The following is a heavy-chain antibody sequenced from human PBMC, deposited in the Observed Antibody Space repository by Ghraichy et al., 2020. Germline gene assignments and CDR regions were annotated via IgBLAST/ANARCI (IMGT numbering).Heavy chain of an antibody. CDR2: IWYDGSNK. J-gene: IGHJ3*02. Sequence: GESLNISCAASGFTFSSYGMHWVRQAPGKGLEWVAVIWYDGSNKYYADSVKGRFTISRDNSKNTLYLQMNSLRAEDTAVYYCAIMHDAFDIWGQGTMVTVSS. CDR3: AIMHDAFDI. D-gene: IGHD3-16*01. CDR1: GFTFSSYG. V-gene: IGHV3-33*01.